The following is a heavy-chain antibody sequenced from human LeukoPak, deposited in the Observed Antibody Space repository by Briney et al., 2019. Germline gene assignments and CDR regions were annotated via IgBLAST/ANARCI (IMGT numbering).Heavy chain of an antibody. J-gene: IGHJ4*02. CDR1: GFTFSSYA. CDR3: ARVVLQLWLWGGFDY. Sequence: GGSLRLSCAASGFTFSSYAMHWVRQAPGKGLEWVAVISYDGSNKYYADSVKGRFTISRDNSKNTLYLQMNSLRAEDTAVYYCARVVLQLWLWGGFDYWGQGTLVTVSS. V-gene: IGHV3-30*04. CDR2: ISYDGSNK. D-gene: IGHD5-18*01.